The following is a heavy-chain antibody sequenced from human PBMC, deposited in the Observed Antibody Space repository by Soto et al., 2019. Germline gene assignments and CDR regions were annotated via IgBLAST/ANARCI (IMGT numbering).Heavy chain of an antibody. J-gene: IGHJ6*03. CDR2: INHSGST. CDR3: ARRKGYGDSRKHYYYYYMDV. D-gene: IGHD4-17*01. V-gene: IGHV4-34*01. Sequence: QVQLQQWGAGLLKPSETLSLTCAVYGGSFSGYYWSWIRQPPGKGLEWIGEINHSGSTNYNPSLKSRVIISVDTSKNQFSLKLSSVTAADTAVYYCARRKGYGDSRKHYYYYYMDVWGKGTTVTVSS. CDR1: GGSFSGYY.